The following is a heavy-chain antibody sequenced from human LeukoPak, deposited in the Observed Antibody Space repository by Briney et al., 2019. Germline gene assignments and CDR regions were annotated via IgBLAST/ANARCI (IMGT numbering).Heavy chain of an antibody. D-gene: IGHD3-16*02. J-gene: IGHJ4*02. V-gene: IGHV3-7*01. CDR3: ARGYRAPDY. CDR2: IKEDGSEK. Sequence: GGSLRLSCAASGFTFSSYWMSWVRQAPGKGLEWVAHIKEDGSEKFYVDSVKGRFTISRDNAKNSLYLQMNSLRAEDTAVYYCARGYRAPDYWGQGTLVPVSS. CDR1: GFTFSSYW.